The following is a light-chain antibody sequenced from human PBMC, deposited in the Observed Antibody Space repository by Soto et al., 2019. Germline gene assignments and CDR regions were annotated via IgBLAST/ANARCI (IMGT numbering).Light chain of an antibody. CDR2: EGS. V-gene: IGLV2-23*01. Sequence: QSGPNEPGVGSECRSRSTTNSYKRNSSDVGSYNLVSWYQQHPGKARKLMIYEGSKRPSGVSNRFSGSKSGNTASLTISGLQAEDEADYYCCSYAGSSTYVFGTGTRSPS. J-gene: IGLJ1*01. CDR1: SSDVGSYNL. CDR3: CSYAGSSTYV.